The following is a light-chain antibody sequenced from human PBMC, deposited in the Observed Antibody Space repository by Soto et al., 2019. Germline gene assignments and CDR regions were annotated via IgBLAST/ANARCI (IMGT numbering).Light chain of an antibody. CDR2: DVS. J-gene: IGKJ4*01. V-gene: IGKV1-33*01. CDR1: QDISNY. CDR3: QKGST. Sequence: DLEMTQSPSSLSASVGDRVTITCQASQDISNYLNWYQQKPGKAPKVLIYDVSNLETGVPSRFSGSESGTAFSLTISNLQPEDIATYYCQKGSTFAGGTKVEIK.